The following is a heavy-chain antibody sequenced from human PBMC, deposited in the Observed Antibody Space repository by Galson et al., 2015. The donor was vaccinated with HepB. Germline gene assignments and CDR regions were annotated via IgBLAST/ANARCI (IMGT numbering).Heavy chain of an antibody. D-gene: IGHD3-22*01. V-gene: IGHV4-34*01. CDR1: GGSFSGYY. CDR3: ARGVLETTMIVVVITAGIHYFDY. CDR2: INDSGST. Sequence: SETLSLTCAVYGGSFSGYYWSWIRQPPGKGLEWIGEINDSGSTNYNPSLKSRDTISVDTSKNQFSLKLSSVTAADTAVYYCARGVLETTMIVVVITAGIHYFDYWGQGTLVTVSS. J-gene: IGHJ4*02.